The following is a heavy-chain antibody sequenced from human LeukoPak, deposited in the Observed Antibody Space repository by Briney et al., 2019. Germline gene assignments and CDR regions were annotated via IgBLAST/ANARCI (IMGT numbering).Heavy chain of an antibody. D-gene: IGHD3-9*01. V-gene: IGHV3-23*01. J-gene: IGHJ4*02. Sequence: GRSLRLSCASSGFTFSSYSMSWVPHAPGKGLEGVSSISGNGGSTYYTDSVKGRFTISRDNSKNTLYLKMNSLRAEDTAVYYCATGVTYYDILTGSDYWGQGTLVTVSS. CDR1: GFTFSSYS. CDR2: ISGNGGST. CDR3: ATGVTYYDILTGSDY.